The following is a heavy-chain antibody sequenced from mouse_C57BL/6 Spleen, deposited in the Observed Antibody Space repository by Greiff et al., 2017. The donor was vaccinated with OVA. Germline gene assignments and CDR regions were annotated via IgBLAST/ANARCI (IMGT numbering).Heavy chain of an antibody. J-gene: IGHJ3*01. CDR1: GYTFTSYW. CDR3: ARGDGNPFFAY. D-gene: IGHD2-1*01. V-gene: IGHV1-64*01. Sequence: QVQLQQPGAELVKPGASVKLSCKASGYTFTSYWMHWVKQRPGQGLEWIGMIHPNSGSTNYNEKFKSKATLTVDKSSSTAYMQLSSLTSEDSAVYYCARGDGNPFFAYWGQGTLVTVSA. CDR2: IHPNSGST.